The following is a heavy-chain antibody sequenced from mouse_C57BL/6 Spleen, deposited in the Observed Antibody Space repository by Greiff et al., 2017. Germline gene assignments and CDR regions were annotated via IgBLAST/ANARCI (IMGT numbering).Heavy chain of an antibody. V-gene: IGHV1-50*01. D-gene: IGHD2-1*01. CDR3: ARYGNYVRYFDY. CDR2: IDPSDSYT. Sequence: QVQLQQPGAELVKPGASVKLSCKASGYTFTSYWMQWVKQRPGQGLEWIGEIDPSDSYTNYNQKFKGKATLTVDTSSSTAYMQLSSLTSEDSAVYYCARYGNYVRYFDYWGQGTTLTVSS. J-gene: IGHJ2*01. CDR1: GYTFTSYW.